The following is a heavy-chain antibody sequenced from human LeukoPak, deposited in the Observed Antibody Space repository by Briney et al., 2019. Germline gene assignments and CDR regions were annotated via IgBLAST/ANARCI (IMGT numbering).Heavy chain of an antibody. V-gene: IGHV3-7*01. J-gene: IGHJ4*02. CDR2: IKQDGDEN. Sequence: GGSLRLSCAASGFSFTAYWMSWVRQPPGKGLEWVANIKQDGDENYYVDSVMDRFTISRDNAKNSVYLEMTSLRAEDTAVHYCARDRGANYYGSLHLFDYWGQGTLVTVSS. D-gene: IGHD3-10*01. CDR1: GFSFTAYW. CDR3: ARDRGANYYGSLHLFDY.